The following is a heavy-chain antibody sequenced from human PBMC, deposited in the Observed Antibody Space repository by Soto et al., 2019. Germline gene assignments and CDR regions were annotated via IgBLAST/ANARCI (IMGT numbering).Heavy chain of an antibody. CDR2: IYYSGST. V-gene: IGHV4-31*03. CDR1: GGSISSGGYY. Sequence: SETLSLTCTVSGGSISSGGYYWSWIRQHPGKGLEWIGYIYYSGSTYYNPSLKSRVTISVDTSKNQFSLKLSSVTAADTAVYYCARTRSIAAAGTATYYYYGMDVWGQGTTVTVSS. D-gene: IGHD6-13*01. J-gene: IGHJ6*02. CDR3: ARTRSIAAAGTATYYYYGMDV.